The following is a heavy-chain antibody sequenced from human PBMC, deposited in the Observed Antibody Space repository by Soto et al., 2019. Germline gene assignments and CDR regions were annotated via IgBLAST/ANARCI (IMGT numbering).Heavy chain of an antibody. CDR2: VNPILSRS. CDR1: GDTFSFYT. V-gene: IGHV1-69*02. J-gene: IGHJ4*02. Sequence: QVQLVQSGAEVKKPGSSVKVSCKASGDTFSFYTINWVRQAPGLGLEWMGRVNPILSRSNYAQKFQGRVTMTADKPTSTAYMELRSLRSEDTAFYYCATSYGSGYRAFDYWGQGALVTVSS. D-gene: IGHD3-10*01. CDR3: ATSYGSGYRAFDY.